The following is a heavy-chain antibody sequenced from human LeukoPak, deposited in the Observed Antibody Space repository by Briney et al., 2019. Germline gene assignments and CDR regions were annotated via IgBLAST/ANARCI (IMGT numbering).Heavy chain of an antibody. D-gene: IGHD3-22*01. CDR1: GYTFTSYY. CDR2: INPSGGST. CDR3: ARVFTEDYYDSSGYQY. J-gene: IGHJ4*02. Sequence: ASVKVSCKASGYTFTSYYMHWVRQAPGQGLEWMGIINPSGGSTSYAQKFQGRVTMTRDTSTSTVYMELSSLRSEDTAVYYCARVFTEDYYDSSGYQYWGQGTLVTVSS. V-gene: IGHV1-46*03.